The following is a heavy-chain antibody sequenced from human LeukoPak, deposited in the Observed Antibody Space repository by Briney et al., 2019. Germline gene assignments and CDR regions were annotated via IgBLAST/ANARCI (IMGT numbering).Heavy chain of an antibody. D-gene: IGHD1-26*01. J-gene: IGHJ4*02. CDR1: EFSFGGYA. CDR2: ITGSGDST. Sequence: GGSLRLSCAASEFSFGGYAMSWVRQAPGKGLEWVSAITGSGDSTYYADSVKGRFTISRDNSKNTLSLQMNSLRAEDTAVYYCAKENPVGGTNYFDYWGQGTLVTVPS. CDR3: AKENPVGGTNYFDY. V-gene: IGHV3-23*01.